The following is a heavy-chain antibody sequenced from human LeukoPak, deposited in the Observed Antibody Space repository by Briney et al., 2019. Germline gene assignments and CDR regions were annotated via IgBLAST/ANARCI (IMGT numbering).Heavy chain of an antibody. CDR2: INPNSGGT. Sequence: ASVKVSCKASGYTFTGYYMHWVRQGPGQGLEWTGWINPNSGGTNYAQKFQGRVTMTRDTSISTAYMELSRLRSDDTAVYYCARDGLGAVAGGNNWFDPWGQGTLVTVSS. V-gene: IGHV1-2*02. CDR1: GYTFTGYY. CDR3: ARDGLGAVAGGNNWFDP. J-gene: IGHJ5*02. D-gene: IGHD6-19*01.